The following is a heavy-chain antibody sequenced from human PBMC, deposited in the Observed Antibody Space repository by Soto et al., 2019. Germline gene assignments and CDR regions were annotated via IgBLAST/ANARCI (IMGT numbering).Heavy chain of an antibody. V-gene: IGHV1-46*01. J-gene: IGHJ6*02. CDR3: ARDEDIVEVALARYGMDV. D-gene: IGHD2-15*01. CDR2: FNPSRGVA. Sequence: QVQLVQSGAEVKKPGASVQISCKASGYTFTNYYVHWVRQAPGQGLEWMGLFNPSRGVATYAQKFQGRVAMTGDTSTTTLSMELSSLRSDDTAVYYCARDEDIVEVALARYGMDVWGQGTTVTVSS. CDR1: GYTFTNYY.